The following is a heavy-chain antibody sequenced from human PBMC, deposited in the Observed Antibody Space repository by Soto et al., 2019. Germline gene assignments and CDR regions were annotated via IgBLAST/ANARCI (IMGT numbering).Heavy chain of an antibody. CDR1: GFTFSSYG. Sequence: QVQLVESGGGVVQPGRSLRLSCAASGFTFSSYGIHWARQAPGKGLEWVAVIWYDGSNKYYADSVKGRFTISRDNSKNTLYLQMNSLRAEDTAVYYCARGGSNYYYGIDVWGQGTTVTV. CDR3: ARGGSNYYYGIDV. CDR2: IWYDGSNK. J-gene: IGHJ6*02. D-gene: IGHD3-16*01. V-gene: IGHV3-33*01.